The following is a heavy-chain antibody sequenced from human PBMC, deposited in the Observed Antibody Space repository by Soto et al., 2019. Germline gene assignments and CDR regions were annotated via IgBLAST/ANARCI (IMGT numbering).Heavy chain of an antibody. CDR3: TTLGKVS. J-gene: IGHJ5*02. CDR1: RFSFSNAW. CDR2: IKSRAGNGTT. V-gene: IGHV3-15*01. D-gene: IGHD3-16*01. Sequence: PGRSLRLACVVSRFSFSNAWMSWVRQAPEKGLEWVARIKSRAGNGTTDYAAPVKGRFTISRDDSRETVYLQVNSLNDGDTAVYYCTTLGKVSWGQGTLVTVSS.